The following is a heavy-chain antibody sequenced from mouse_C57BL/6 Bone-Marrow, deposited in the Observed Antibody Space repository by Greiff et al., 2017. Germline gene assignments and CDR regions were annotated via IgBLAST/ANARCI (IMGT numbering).Heavy chain of an antibody. D-gene: IGHD2-4*01. V-gene: IGHV3-6*01. CDR2: ISYDGSN. CDR3: ARREITTGYYYAMDY. CDR1: GYSITSGYY. J-gene: IGHJ4*01. Sequence: EVKLQESGPGLVKPSQSLSLTCSVTGYSITSGYYWNWIRQFPGNKLEWMGYISYDGSNNYNPSLKNRISITRDTSTNQFFLKLNSVTTEDTATYYCARREITTGYYYAMDYWGQGTSVTVSS.